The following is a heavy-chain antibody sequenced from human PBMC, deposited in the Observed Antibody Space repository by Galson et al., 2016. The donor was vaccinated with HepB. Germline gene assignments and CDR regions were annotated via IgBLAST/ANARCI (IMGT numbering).Heavy chain of an antibody. D-gene: IGHD2-2*01. V-gene: IGHV1-46*01. Sequence: SVKVSCKASGYTFISSYIHWVRQAPGQGLEWMGVIDPSGGSTTYTHKFQGRLSMTSDTSTATVYMEVSSLTFEDTAVYYCARSGCSSSTCPVYYFDYWGQGSLVSVSS. CDR1: GYTFISSY. J-gene: IGHJ4*02. CDR3: ARSGCSSSTCPVYYFDY. CDR2: IDPSGGST.